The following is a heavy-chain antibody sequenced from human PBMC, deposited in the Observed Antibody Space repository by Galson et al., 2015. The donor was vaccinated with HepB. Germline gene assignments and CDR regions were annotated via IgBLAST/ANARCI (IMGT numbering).Heavy chain of an antibody. V-gene: IGHV3-23*01. CDR3: AKDPWSRELPWFDP. J-gene: IGHJ5*02. D-gene: IGHD1-7*01. CDR2: ISGSGGST. CDR1: GFTFSSYA. Sequence: SLRLSCAASGFTFSSYAMSWVRQAPGKGLEWVSAISGSGGSTYYADSVKGRFTISRDTSKNTLYLQMNSLRAEDTAVYYCAKDPWSRELPWFDPWGQGTLVTVSS.